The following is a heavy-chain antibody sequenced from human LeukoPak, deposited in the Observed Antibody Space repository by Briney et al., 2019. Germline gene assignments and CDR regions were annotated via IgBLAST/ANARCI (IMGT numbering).Heavy chain of an antibody. V-gene: IGHV4-59*01. CDR3: ARRTRQGATTLGFDY. D-gene: IGHD1-26*01. Sequence: PSETLSLTCTVSGGSISGYYWSWIRQPPGKGLEWIGYIYYSGSTNYIPSLKSRVTISVDTSKNQFSLKLSSVTAADTAVYYCARRTRQGATTLGFDYWGQGTLVTVSS. J-gene: IGHJ4*02. CDR2: IYYSGST. CDR1: GGSISGYY.